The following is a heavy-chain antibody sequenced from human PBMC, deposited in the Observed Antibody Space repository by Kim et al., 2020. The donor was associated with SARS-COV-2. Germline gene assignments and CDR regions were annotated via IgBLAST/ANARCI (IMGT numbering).Heavy chain of an antibody. V-gene: IGHV1-46*01. CDR3: ASGAQMATISSHFDY. Sequence: QKFQGRVTMTRDTSTTTVYMELSGLRSEDTAVYYCASGAQMATISSHFDYWGQGTLVTVSS. J-gene: IGHJ4*02. D-gene: IGHD3-16*01.